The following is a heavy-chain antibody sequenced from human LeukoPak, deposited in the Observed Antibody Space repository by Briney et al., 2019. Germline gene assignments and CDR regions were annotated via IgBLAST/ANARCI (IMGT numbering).Heavy chain of an antibody. CDR2: IYHSGST. CDR3: ASFPIVVVPAAMGGAGY. Sequence: SGTLSLTCAVSGGSISSSNWCSWVRQPPGKGLEWIGEIYHSGSTNYNPSLKSRVTITVDKSKNQFSLKLSSGTAADTAVYYCASFPIVVVPAAMGGAGYWGQGTLVTVSS. J-gene: IGHJ4*02. D-gene: IGHD2-2*01. CDR1: GGSISSSNW. V-gene: IGHV4-4*02.